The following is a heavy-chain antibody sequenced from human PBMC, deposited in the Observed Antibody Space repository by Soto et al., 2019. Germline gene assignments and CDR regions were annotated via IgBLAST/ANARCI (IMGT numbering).Heavy chain of an antibody. CDR2: INHSGST. CDR1: GGSFSGYY. Sequence: PSETLSLTCAVYGGSFSGYYWSWIRQPPGKGLEWIGEINHSGSTNYNPSLKSRVTISVDTSKNQFSLKLSSVTAADTAVYYCARGYYYDSSGYYYVPHYFDYWGQGTLVTVSS. V-gene: IGHV4-34*01. CDR3: ARGYYYDSSGYYYVPHYFDY. D-gene: IGHD3-22*01. J-gene: IGHJ4*02.